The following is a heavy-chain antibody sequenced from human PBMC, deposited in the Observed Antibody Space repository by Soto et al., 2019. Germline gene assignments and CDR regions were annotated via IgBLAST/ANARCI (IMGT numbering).Heavy chain of an antibody. Sequence: EVQLLESGGGLVQPGGSLRLSCAASGVTFSSYPMSWVRQAPGKGLEWVSAISGSGDLTFYADSVKDRFTISRDNSKNTLYLQVNSRTAEDAAVYYCAKWHVGSPHPLAFWGQGTLVTVSS. CDR2: ISGSGDLT. CDR1: GVTFSSYP. V-gene: IGHV3-23*01. J-gene: IGHJ4*02. D-gene: IGHD2-15*01. CDR3: AKWHVGSPHPLAF.